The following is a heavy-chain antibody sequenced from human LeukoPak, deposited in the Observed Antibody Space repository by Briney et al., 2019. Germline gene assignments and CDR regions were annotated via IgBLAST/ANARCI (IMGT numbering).Heavy chain of an antibody. CDR2: IYYSGST. V-gene: IGHV4-59*01. Sequence: PSETLSLTCTVSGGSISSYYWSWIRQPPGKGLEWIGYIYYSGSTNYNPSLKSRVTISVDTSKNQFSLKLSSVTAADTAVYYCARDSEVGATPFDYWGQGTLVTVPS. CDR1: GGSISSYY. J-gene: IGHJ4*02. D-gene: IGHD1-26*01. CDR3: ARDSEVGATPFDY.